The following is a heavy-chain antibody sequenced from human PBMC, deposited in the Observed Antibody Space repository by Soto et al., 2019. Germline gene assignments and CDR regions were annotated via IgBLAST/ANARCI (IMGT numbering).Heavy chain of an antibody. CDR2: INPNSGGT. CDR1: GYTFTGYY. Sequence: QVQLVQSGAEVKKPGASVKVSCKASGYTFTGYYMPWVRQAPGQGREWLGWINPNSGGTNYAQKLQDRVTMARDKSSSTAYMELSRLRSDDTAVYYCARDTAVAGSTFDYWGQGTLVTVSS. V-gene: IGHV1-2*02. D-gene: IGHD6-19*01. J-gene: IGHJ4*02. CDR3: ARDTAVAGSTFDY.